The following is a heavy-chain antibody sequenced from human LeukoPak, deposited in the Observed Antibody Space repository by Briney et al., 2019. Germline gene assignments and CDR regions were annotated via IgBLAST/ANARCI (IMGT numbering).Heavy chain of an antibody. D-gene: IGHD6-19*01. Sequence: GGSLRLSCAASGFSFSGYAMAWVRQAPGKGLQWVSDITGSGTRTDHADSVRGRFIISRDNSKNELYLQMNSLRVEDTAIYFCAKDRYCSGGLCYADAFDVWGQGIMVTVSS. V-gene: IGHV3-23*01. CDR2: ITGSGTRT. J-gene: IGHJ3*01. CDR1: GFSFSGYA. CDR3: AKDRYCSGGLCYADAFDV.